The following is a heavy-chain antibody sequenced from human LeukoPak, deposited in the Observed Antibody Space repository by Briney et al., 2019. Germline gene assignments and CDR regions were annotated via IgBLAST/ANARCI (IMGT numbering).Heavy chain of an antibody. CDR2: INHSGST. J-gene: IGHJ6*03. V-gene: IGHV4-39*07. Sequence: SETLSLTCTVSGGSISSSSYYWSWIRQPPGKGLEWIGEINHSGSTNYNPSLKSRVTISVDTSKNQFSLKLSSVTAADTAVYYCARNCPNYDFWSGYYYYYYMDVWGKGTTVTVSS. CDR1: GGSISSSSYY. D-gene: IGHD3-3*01. CDR3: ARNCPNYDFWSGYYYYYYMDV.